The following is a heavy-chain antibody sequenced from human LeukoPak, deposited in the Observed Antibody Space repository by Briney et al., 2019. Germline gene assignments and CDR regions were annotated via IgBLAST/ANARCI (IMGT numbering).Heavy chain of an antibody. J-gene: IGHJ6*02. D-gene: IGHD5-18*01. Sequence: SVKVSCKASGGTFSSYTISWVRQAPGQGLEWMGRIIPILGIANYAQEVQGRVTITADKSTSTAYMELGSLRSDDTAVYYCASALAAMVTRELSSYYYYGMDVWGQGTTVTVSS. CDR1: GGTFSSYT. CDR3: ASALAAMVTRELSSYYYYGMDV. V-gene: IGHV1-69*02. CDR2: IIPILGIA.